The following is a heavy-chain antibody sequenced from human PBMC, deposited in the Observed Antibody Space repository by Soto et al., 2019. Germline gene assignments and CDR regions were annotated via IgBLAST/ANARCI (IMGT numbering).Heavy chain of an antibody. D-gene: IGHD6-13*01. Sequence: SVKVSCKASGFTFTSSAMQWVRQARGQRLEWIGWIVVGSGNTNYAQKFQERVTITRDMSTSTAYMELSSLRSEDTAVYYCAAVPIAAAIPGYWGQGTLVTVSS. CDR1: GFTFTSSA. CDR2: IVVGSGNT. J-gene: IGHJ4*02. CDR3: AAVPIAAAIPGY. V-gene: IGHV1-58*02.